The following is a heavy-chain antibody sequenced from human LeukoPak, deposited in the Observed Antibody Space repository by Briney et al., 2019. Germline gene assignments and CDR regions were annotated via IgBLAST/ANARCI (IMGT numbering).Heavy chain of an antibody. D-gene: IGHD4-11*01. V-gene: IGHV3-48*01. Sequence: GRSLRLSCAASGFTFNSYSMNWVRQAPGKGLEWVSYISSSTSTIYYTDSVKGRFTISRDNAKDSLYLQMNSLRAEDTAVYYCASGRVTLDNWGQGTLVSVSS. CDR2: ISSSTSTI. J-gene: IGHJ4*02. CDR3: ASGRVTLDN. CDR1: GFTFNSYS.